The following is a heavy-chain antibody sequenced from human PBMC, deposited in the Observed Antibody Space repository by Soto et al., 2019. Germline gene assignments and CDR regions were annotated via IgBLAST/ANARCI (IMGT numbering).Heavy chain of an antibody. CDR3: ARAARDYYGSGSRPHNWFDP. J-gene: IGHJ5*02. V-gene: IGHV1-2*04. CDR2: INPNSGGT. Sequence: ASVKVSCKASGYTFTGYYMHWVRQAPGQGLERMGWINPNSGGTNYAQKFQGWVTMTRDTSISTAYMELSRLRSDDTAVYYCARAARDYYGSGSRPHNWFDPWGQGTLVTVS. D-gene: IGHD3-10*01. CDR1: GYTFTGYY.